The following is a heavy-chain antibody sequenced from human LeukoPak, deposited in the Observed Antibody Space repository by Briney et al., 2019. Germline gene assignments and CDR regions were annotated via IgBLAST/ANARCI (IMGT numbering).Heavy chain of an antibody. Sequence: ASVKISCKVSGYTFTDYYMHRVQQAPGKGLEWMGLVDPEDGETIYAEKFQGRVTITADTSTDTAYMELSSLRSEDTAVYYCATLQGIFGVVRDAFDIWGQGTMVTVSS. V-gene: IGHV1-69-2*01. CDR2: VDPEDGET. D-gene: IGHD3-3*01. CDR3: ATLQGIFGVVRDAFDI. J-gene: IGHJ3*02. CDR1: GYTFTDYY.